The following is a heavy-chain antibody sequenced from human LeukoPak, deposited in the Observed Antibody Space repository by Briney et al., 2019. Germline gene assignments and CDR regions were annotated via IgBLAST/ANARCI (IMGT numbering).Heavy chain of an antibody. CDR3: ARDWAPTIVVVPAASYYYYMDV. Sequence: ASVKVSCKASGFTFTGYYLHWVRQAPGQGLEWMGWINLNSGGTNYAQTFQGWVTMTRDTSISTAYMELSSLRSDDTAVYYCARDWAPTIVVVPAASYYYYMDVWGKGTTVTVSS. CDR2: INLNSGGT. V-gene: IGHV1-2*04. CDR1: GFTFTGYY. D-gene: IGHD2-2*01. J-gene: IGHJ6*03.